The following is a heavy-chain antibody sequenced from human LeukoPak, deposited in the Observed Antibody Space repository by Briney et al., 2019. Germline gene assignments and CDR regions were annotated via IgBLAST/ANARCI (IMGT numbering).Heavy chain of an antibody. V-gene: IGHV1-69*04. CDR1: GGTFSSYA. J-gene: IGHJ6*02. CDR2: IIPILGIA. D-gene: IGHD6-13*01. Sequence: SVKASCKASGGTFSSYAISWVRQAPGQGLEWMGRIIPILGIANYAQKFQGRVTITADKSTSTAYMELSSLRSEDTALYYCAMRIAAAGTPNYGMDVWGQGTTVTVSS. CDR3: AMRIAAAGTPNYGMDV.